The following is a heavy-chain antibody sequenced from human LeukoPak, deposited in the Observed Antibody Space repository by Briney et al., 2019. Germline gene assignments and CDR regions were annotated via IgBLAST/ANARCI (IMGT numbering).Heavy chain of an antibody. CDR1: GFTFRSYA. J-gene: IGHJ4*02. V-gene: IGHV3-23*01. D-gene: IGHD5-12*01. CDR3: AKDLTTIRGDFDY. CDR2: INSNGGT. Sequence: GGSLRLSCAASGFTFRSYAMSWVRQAPGKGLEWVSAINSNGGTYYADSVRGRFTISRDNSKNTLYLQMNSLRVEDTAVYYCAKDLTTIRGDFDYWGQGTLVTVSS.